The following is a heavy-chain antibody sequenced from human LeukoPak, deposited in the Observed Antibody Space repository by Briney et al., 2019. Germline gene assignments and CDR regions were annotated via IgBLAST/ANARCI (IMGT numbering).Heavy chain of an antibody. CDR3: AKGPDTNFMDY. V-gene: IGHV3-23*01. J-gene: IGHJ4*02. CDR1: GFTFSSYA. CDR2: IRVSGANT. D-gene: IGHD1-14*01. Sequence: GGSLRLSCAASGFTFSSYAMSWVRQARGMGLEWVSFIRVSGANTFYADSVKGRFTISRDNSKNTLYLQMNSLRAEDTAVYYCAKGPDTNFMDYWGQGTLVTVSS.